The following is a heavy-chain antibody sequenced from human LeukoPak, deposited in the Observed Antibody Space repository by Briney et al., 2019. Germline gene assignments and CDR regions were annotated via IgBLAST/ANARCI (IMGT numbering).Heavy chain of an antibody. CDR3: AGGSDFGEY. Sequence: SETLSLTCTVSGDSISSYYWSWSRQPPGKGLEWSGYISYSGSINYNPSLKRRVTMSIKTSKTQFSPRRSAATGAQTAVYYTAGGSDFGEYWGEGPLVSVSS. V-gene: IGHV4-59*03. CDR2: ISYSGSI. J-gene: IGHJ4*02. D-gene: IGHD4-17*01. CDR1: GDSISSYY.